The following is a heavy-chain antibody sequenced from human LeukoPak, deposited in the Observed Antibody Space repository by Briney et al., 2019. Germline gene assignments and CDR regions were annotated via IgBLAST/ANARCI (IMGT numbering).Heavy chain of an antibody. D-gene: IGHD3-10*01. CDR3: ARHRLWFGETPYFDY. V-gene: IGHV4-34*01. J-gene: IGHJ4*02. CDR2: INHSGST. CDR1: GGSFSGYY. Sequence: PSETLSLTCAVYGGSFSGYYWSWIRQPPGKGLEWIGEINHSGSTNYNPSLKSRVTISVDTSKNQFSLKLSSVTAADTAVYYCARHRLWFGETPYFDYWGQGTLVTVSS.